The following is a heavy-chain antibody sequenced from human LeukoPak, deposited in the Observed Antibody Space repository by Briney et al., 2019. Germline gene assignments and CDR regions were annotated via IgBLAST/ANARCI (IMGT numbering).Heavy chain of an antibody. CDR2: ISSSSSYI. J-gene: IGHJ6*02. CDR1: GFTFSSYS. Sequence: GGSLRLSCAASGFTFSSYSMNWVRQAPGKGLEWVSSISSSSSYIYYADSVKGRFTISRDNAKNSLYLQMNSLRAEDTAVYYCAREVRRITETITLGYGMDVWGQGTTVTVSS. D-gene: IGHD1-20*01. V-gene: IGHV3-21*01. CDR3: AREVRRITETITLGYGMDV.